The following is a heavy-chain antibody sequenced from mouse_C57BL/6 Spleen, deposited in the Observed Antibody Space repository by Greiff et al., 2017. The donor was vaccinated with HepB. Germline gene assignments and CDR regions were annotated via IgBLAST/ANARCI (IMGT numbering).Heavy chain of an antibody. Sequence: QVQLQESGPGLVAPSPSLSITCTVSGFSLTSYAISWVRQPPGKGLEWLGVIWTGGGTTYNSALKSRLSISKDNSKSQVFLKMNSLQTDDTARYYCARKELTGFFDYWGQGTTLTVSS. CDR2: IWTGGGT. V-gene: IGHV2-9-1*01. D-gene: IGHD4-1*01. CDR3: ARKELTGFFDY. CDR1: GFSLTSYA. J-gene: IGHJ2*01.